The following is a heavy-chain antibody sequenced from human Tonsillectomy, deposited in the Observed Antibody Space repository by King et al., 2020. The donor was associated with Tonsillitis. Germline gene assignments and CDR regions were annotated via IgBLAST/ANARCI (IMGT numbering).Heavy chain of an antibody. CDR1: GGSISSYY. V-gene: IGHV4-4*07. D-gene: IGHD3-3*01. CDR2: IYTSGST. CDR3: ARDAYTRYDCWSGYPPAGMDV. Sequence: QLQESGPGLVKPSETLSLTCTVSGGSISSYYWSWIRQPAGKGLEWIGRIYTSGSTNYNPSLKSRVTMSVDTSKNQFSQKLSSVTAADTAVYYCARDAYTRYDCWSGYPPAGMDVWGQGTTVTVSS. J-gene: IGHJ6*02.